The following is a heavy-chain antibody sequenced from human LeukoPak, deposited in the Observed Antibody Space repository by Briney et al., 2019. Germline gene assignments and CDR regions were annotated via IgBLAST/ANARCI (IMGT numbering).Heavy chain of an antibody. V-gene: IGHV4-61*02. CDR2: IYVTEST. CDR1: GDSFSSGEYY. Sequence: PSETLSLTCTVSGDSFSSGEYYWSWVRQPAGKGLEWIGLIYVTESTNYNPSLESRVTISVDTYKNQFSLKLNSVTAADTALYYCAGGYSSGWTAGLDFWGQGTLVTVSS. D-gene: IGHD2-15*01. CDR3: AGGYSSGWTAGLDF. J-gene: IGHJ4*02.